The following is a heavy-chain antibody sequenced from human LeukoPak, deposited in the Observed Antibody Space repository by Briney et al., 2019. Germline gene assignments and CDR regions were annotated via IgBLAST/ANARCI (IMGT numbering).Heavy chain of an antibody. V-gene: IGHV3-20*04. Sequence: PGGSLRLSCAASGFTFDDYGMSWVRQALGKGLEWVSGINWNGGSTGYADSVKGRFTISRDNAKNSLYLQMNSLRAEDTALYYCAREYSSSSGYYYYYYMDVWGKGTTVTVSS. CDR2: INWNGGST. CDR1: GFTFDDYG. J-gene: IGHJ6*03. D-gene: IGHD6-6*01. CDR3: AREYSSSSGYYYYYYMDV.